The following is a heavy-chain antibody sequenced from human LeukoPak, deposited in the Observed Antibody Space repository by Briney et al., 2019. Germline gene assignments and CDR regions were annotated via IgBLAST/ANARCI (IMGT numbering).Heavy chain of an antibody. J-gene: IGHJ4*02. CDR3: ATGIAVAAFDY. CDR1: GFTFSSYA. Sequence: SGGSLRLSCAASGFTFSSYAMHWVRQAPGKGLEYVSGISSNGDSTDYANSVKGRFTISRDNSKNTLYLQMGSLRSGDMAVFYCATGIAVAAFDYWGQGTLVTVSS. D-gene: IGHD6-19*01. V-gene: IGHV3-64*01. CDR2: ISSNGDST.